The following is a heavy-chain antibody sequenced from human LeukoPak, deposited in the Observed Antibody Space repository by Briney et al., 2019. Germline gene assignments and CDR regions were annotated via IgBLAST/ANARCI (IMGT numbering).Heavy chain of an antibody. J-gene: IGHJ3*02. CDR3: ARVPDSSGLGAFDI. V-gene: IGHV3-30-3*01. CDR2: ISYDGSNK. CDR1: GFTFSSYA. Sequence: GGSLRLSCAASGFTFSSYAMHWVRQAPGKGLEWVAVISYDGSNKYYADSVKGRFTISRDNSKNTLYLQMNSLRAEDTAVYYCARVPDSSGLGAFDIWGQGTMVTVSS. D-gene: IGHD3-22*01.